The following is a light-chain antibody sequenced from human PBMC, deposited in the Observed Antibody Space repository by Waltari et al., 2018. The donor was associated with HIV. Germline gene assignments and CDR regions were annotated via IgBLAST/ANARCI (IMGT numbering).Light chain of an antibody. CDR1: SSDIGSYNL. V-gene: IGLV2-23*02. CDR3: SSYAGARGGV. CDR2: DVN. J-gene: IGLJ2*01. Sequence: QSALTQPASVSESPGQSITISCSGTSSDIGSYNLVSWYQQHPGKAPKLIIYDVNKPPSGVSNRLSGSKSGNTASLTISGLQAEDEADYYCSSYAGARGGVFGGGTKLTVL.